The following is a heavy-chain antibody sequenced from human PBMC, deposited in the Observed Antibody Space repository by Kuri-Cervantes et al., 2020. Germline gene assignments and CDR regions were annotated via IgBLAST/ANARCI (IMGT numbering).Heavy chain of an antibody. CDR1: GFTFSSYA. V-gene: IGHV3-23*01. J-gene: IGHJ5*02. D-gene: IGHD3-22*01. Sequence: GGSLRLSCAASGFTFSSYAMSWVRQAPGKGLEWVSAISGSGGSTYYADSVKGRFTISRDNSKNTLYLQMNSLRAEDTAVYYCAKDGEYNYYDSSGRNWFDPWGQGTLVTVSS. CDR3: AKDGEYNYYDSSGRNWFDP. CDR2: ISGSGGST.